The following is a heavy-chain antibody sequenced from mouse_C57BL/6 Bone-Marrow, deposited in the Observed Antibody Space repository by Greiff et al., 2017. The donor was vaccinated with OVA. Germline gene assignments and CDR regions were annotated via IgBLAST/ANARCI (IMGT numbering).Heavy chain of an antibody. J-gene: IGHJ3*01. Sequence: EVQLQQSGPELVQPGASVKISCKASGYTFTDYYMNWVQQSHGKSLEWIGDINPNNGGTSYNQKFKGKATLTVDKSSSTAYMELRSLTSEDSAVYYCARFAYWGQGTLVTVSA. CDR1: GYTFTDYY. CDR3: ARFAY. V-gene: IGHV1-26*01. CDR2: INPNNGGT.